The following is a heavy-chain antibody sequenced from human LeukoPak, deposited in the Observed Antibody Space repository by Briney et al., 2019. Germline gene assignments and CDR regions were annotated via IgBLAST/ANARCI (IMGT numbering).Heavy chain of an antibody. Sequence: GGSLRLSCAASGLTFSNYDIHWVRQAPGMGLEWVSFIQSDGSYKFYSDSVKGRFTISRDNAKNTLYLQMSSLRAEDTAVYCCARDPDHDFWSGYSYYYMDVWGKGTTVTVSS. CDR2: IQSDGSYK. CDR3: ARDPDHDFWSGYSYYYMDV. V-gene: IGHV3-30*02. D-gene: IGHD3-3*01. J-gene: IGHJ6*03. CDR1: GLTFSNYD.